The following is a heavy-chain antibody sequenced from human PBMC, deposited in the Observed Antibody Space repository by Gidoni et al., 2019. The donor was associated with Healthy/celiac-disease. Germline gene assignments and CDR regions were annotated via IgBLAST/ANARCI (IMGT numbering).Heavy chain of an antibody. CDR2: ISGSGGST. CDR1: GFTFSSYA. J-gene: IGHJ4*02. D-gene: IGHD3-16*01. V-gene: IGHV3-23*01. CDR3: AKDSSTRPGASGGFDY. Sequence: EVQLLESGGGLVQPGGSLRLSCSASGFTFSSYAMRWVRQAPGKGLEWVSAISGSGGSTYYADSVKGRFTSSRDDSKNTLYLQMNSLRAEDTAVYYCAKDSSTRPGASGGFDYWGQGTLVTVSS.